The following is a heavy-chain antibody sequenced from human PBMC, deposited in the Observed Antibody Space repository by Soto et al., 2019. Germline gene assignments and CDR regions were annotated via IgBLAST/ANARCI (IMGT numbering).Heavy chain of an antibody. Sequence: ASVKVSCKASGYTFTSYGINWVRQAPGQGLEWMGWISAYNGNTNYPQKLQGRVTMTTDTSTRTAYMELRSLRSDDTAVYYCARGAYYDFWSGRAPQRIHFDYWGQGTLVTVPQ. D-gene: IGHD3-3*01. CDR3: ARGAYYDFWSGRAPQRIHFDY. J-gene: IGHJ4*02. CDR1: GYTFTSYG. V-gene: IGHV1-18*01. CDR2: ISAYNGNT.